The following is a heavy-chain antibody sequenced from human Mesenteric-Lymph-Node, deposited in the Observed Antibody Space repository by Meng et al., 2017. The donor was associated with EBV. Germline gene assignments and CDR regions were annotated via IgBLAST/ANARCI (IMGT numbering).Heavy chain of an antibody. D-gene: IGHD2-21*01. V-gene: IGHV1-18*01. CDR1: CYTFTNYG. CDR3: ARVEVGITSGDY. J-gene: IGHJ4*02. CDR2: INAYNGDT. Sequence: QAPLAQSGGEVKKTWLSVKVSCKSSCYTFTNYGITWVRQAPGQGLEWMGWINAYNGDTNYAQTLQGRVTMTTDTSTSTAYMELRSLRSDDTAVYYCARVEVGITSGDYWGQGTLVTVSS.